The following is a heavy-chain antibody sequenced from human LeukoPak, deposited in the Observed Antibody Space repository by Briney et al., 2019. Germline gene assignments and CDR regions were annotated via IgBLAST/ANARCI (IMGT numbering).Heavy chain of an antibody. J-gene: IGHJ4*02. CDR1: GFTFSSYA. CDR2: IYSGGST. V-gene: IGHV3-66*01. D-gene: IGHD5-18*01. CDR3: AREGNSPFDY. Sequence: PGGSLRLSCAASGFTFSSYAMSWVSQAPGKGLEWVSVIYSGGSTYYADSVKSRFTISRDNSKNTLYLQMNSLRAEDTAVYYCAREGNSPFDYWGQGTLVTVSS.